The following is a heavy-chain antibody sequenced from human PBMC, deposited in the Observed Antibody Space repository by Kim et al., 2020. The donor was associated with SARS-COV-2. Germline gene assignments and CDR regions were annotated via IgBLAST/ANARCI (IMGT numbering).Heavy chain of an antibody. CDR2: INVGNGNT. V-gene: IGHV1-3*01. CDR3: AREGSGFDFWSGTPDY. D-gene: IGHD3-3*01. Sequence: ASVKVSCKASGYDFTSYAIHWVRQAPGQRLEWMGWINVGNGNTTYALKFQGRVLITRDTSARIAYMELSSLTSEDTAVYYCAREGSGFDFWSGTPDYWGQGTLVTVPS. CDR1: GYDFTSYA. J-gene: IGHJ4*02.